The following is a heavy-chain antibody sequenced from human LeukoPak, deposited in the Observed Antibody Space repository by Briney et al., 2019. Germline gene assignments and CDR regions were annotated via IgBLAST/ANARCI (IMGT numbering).Heavy chain of an antibody. CDR1: GGSISSYY. J-gene: IGHJ6*02. D-gene: IGHD3-3*01. CDR2: IYTSGST. CDR3: ARDYDFWSSNYYGMDV. V-gene: IGHV4-4*07. Sequence: SETLSLTCTVSGGSISSYYWSWIRQPAGKGLEWIGRIYTSGSTNHNPSLKSRVTMSVDTSKNQFSLKLSSVTAADTAVYYCARDYDFWSSNYYGMDVWGQGTTVTVSS.